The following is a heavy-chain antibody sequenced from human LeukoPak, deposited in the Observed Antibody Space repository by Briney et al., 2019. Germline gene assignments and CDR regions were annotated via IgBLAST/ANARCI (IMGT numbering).Heavy chain of an antibody. V-gene: IGHV4-59*12. CDR2: IYYSGST. D-gene: IGHD1-26*01. J-gene: IGHJ4*02. Sequence: SETLSLTCTVSGGSISSYYWSWIRQPPGKGLEWIGYIYYSGSTNYNPSLKSRVTISVDTSKNQFSLKLSSVTAADTAVYYCARESVLVGAPDYWGQGTLVTVSS. CDR3: ARESVLVGAPDY. CDR1: GGSISSYY.